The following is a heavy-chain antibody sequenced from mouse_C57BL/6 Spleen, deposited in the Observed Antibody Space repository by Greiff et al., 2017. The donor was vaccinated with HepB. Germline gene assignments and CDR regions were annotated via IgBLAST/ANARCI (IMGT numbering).Heavy chain of an antibody. D-gene: IGHD2-5*01. V-gene: IGHV1-81*01. J-gene: IGHJ2*01. CDR1: GYTFTSYG. Sequence: QVQLQQSGAELARPGASVKLSCKASGYTFTSYGISWVKQRTGQGLEWIGEIYPRSGNTYYNEKFKGKATLTADKSSSTAYMELRSLTSEDSSVYFCARKAPSSYYSNYDYWGQGTTLTVSS. CDR3: ARKAPSSYYSNYDY. CDR2: IYPRSGNT.